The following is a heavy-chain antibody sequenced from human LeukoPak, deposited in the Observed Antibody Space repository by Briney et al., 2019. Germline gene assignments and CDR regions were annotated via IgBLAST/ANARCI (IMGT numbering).Heavy chain of an antibody. CDR2: IYHSGST. CDR3: ARRGYSYGTVDY. D-gene: IGHD5-18*01. V-gene: IGHV4-38-2*02. J-gene: IGHJ4*02. Sequence: SETLSLTCTVSGYSISSGYYWGWLRQPPGKGLEWIGSIYHSGSTYYNPSLKSRVTISVDTSKNQFSLKLSSVTAADTAVYYCARRGYSYGTVDYWGQGTLVTVSS. CDR1: GYSISSGYY.